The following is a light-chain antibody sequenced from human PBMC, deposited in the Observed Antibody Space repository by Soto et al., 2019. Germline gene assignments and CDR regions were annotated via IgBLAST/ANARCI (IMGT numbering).Light chain of an antibody. CDR2: DVS. CDR3: SSYTISSTVV. CDR1: SSDVGGYNY. V-gene: IGLV2-14*01. J-gene: IGLJ2*01. Sequence: QSVLTQPASVSGSPGQSITISCTGTSSDVGGYNYVSWYQQHPGKAPKLMIYDVSNRPSGVSSRFSGSKSGNTASLSISGLQPEYEADYYCSSYTISSTVVFGGGTQLTVL.